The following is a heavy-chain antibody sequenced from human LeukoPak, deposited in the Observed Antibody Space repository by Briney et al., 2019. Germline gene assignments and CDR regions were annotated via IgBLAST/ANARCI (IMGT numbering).Heavy chain of an antibody. D-gene: IGHD2-15*01. Sequence: SGGSLRLSCAASGFVFSRYEMNWVRQAPGKGLEWVSYISDSSSTIYYGDSVKGRFTISRDNAKNSLYLQMNSLRAEVTAVYYCARGDEVVAADYYYYMDVWGKGTTVTISS. CDR2: ISDSSSTI. CDR3: ARGDEVVAADYYYYMDV. J-gene: IGHJ6*03. CDR1: GFVFSRYE. V-gene: IGHV3-48*03.